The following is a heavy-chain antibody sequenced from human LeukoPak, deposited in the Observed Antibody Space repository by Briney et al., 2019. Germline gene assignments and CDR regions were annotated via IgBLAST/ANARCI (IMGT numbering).Heavy chain of an antibody. J-gene: IGHJ4*02. CDR3: AREDDILTGYYDY. V-gene: IGHV4-39*07. CDR1: GDSISSSPYY. Sequence: SETLSLTCTVSGDSISSSPYYWGWVRQPPGKGLEWIGSIYYIGSTHYNPSLKRRVTISVDTSKNQFSLKLSSVTAADTAVYYCAREDDILTGYYDYWGQGTLVTVSS. CDR2: IYYIGST. D-gene: IGHD3-9*01.